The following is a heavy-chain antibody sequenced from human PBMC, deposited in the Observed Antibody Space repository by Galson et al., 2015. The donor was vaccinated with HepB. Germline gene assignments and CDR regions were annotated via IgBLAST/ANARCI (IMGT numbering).Heavy chain of an antibody. J-gene: IGHJ4*02. D-gene: IGHD6-19*01. Sequence: SLRLSCAASGFTFGDYAMSWFRQAPGKGLEWVGFIRGKAYGGTTEYAASVKGRFTISRDDSKSIAFLQMNSLKTEDTAVYYCSRDVEVDSSGWNGFDYWGQGTLVTVSS. CDR2: IRGKAYGGTT. V-gene: IGHV3-49*03. CDR3: SRDVEVDSSGWNGFDY. CDR1: GFTFGDYA.